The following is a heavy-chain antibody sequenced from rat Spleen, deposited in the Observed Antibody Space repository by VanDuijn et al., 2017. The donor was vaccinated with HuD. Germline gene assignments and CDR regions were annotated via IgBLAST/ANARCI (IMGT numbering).Heavy chain of an antibody. CDR1: AYSIISSYR. CDR3: ARSRYNNYVMDA. Sequence: VQLLESGPGLVKPSQSLSLTCSVTAYSIISSYRWNWIRKFPGNKLEWMGHLNSAGTTNYNPSLKSRISITKDTSKNQFFLQVNSVSTDDTATYYCARSRYNNYVMDAWGQGASVTVSA. CDR2: LNSAGTT. D-gene: IGHD1-10*01. J-gene: IGHJ4*01. V-gene: IGHV3-3*01.